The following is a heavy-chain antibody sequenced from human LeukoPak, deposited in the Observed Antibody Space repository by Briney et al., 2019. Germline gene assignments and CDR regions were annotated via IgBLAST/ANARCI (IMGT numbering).Heavy chain of an antibody. V-gene: IGHV3-23*01. CDR1: GFPLRNYA. CDR3: ASMVRGVITRSFDY. D-gene: IGHD3-10*01. J-gene: IGHJ4*02. CDR2: ISGSGGDT. Sequence: PGGSLRLSCAASGFPLRNYAMSWVRQAPGKGLEWVSAISGSGGDTYYADSVKGRFTISRDNSKNTLYLQMNSLRAEDTAVYYCASMVRGVITRSFDYWGQGTLVTVSS.